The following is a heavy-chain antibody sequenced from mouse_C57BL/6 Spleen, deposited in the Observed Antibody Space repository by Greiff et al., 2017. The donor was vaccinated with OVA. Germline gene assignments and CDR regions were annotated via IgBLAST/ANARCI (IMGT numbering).Heavy chain of an antibody. D-gene: IGHD2-1*01. Sequence: QVQLQQPGAELVRPGSSVKLSCKASGYTFTSYWMHWVKQRPIQGLEWIGNIDPSDSETHYNQKFKDKATLTVDKSSSTAYMQLSSLTSEDSAVYYCARSGVYGNPYAMDYWGQGTSVTVSS. CDR3: ARSGVYGNPYAMDY. CDR1: GYTFTSYW. CDR2: IDPSDSET. J-gene: IGHJ4*01. V-gene: IGHV1-52*01.